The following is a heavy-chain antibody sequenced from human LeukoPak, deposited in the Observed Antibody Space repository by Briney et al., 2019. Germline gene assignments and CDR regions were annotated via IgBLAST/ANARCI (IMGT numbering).Heavy chain of an antibody. Sequence: PSETLSLTCTASGGSISSYYWSWTRQPPGKGLEWIGYIYYSGSTNYNPSLKSRVTISVDTSKNQFSLKLSSVTAADTAVYYCAAADSSGCDYWGQGTLVTVSS. CDR2: IYYSGST. V-gene: IGHV4-59*08. CDR1: GGSISSYY. J-gene: IGHJ4*02. D-gene: IGHD3-22*01. CDR3: AAADSSGCDY.